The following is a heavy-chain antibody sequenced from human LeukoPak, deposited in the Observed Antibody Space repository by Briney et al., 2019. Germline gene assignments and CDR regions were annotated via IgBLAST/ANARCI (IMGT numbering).Heavy chain of an antibody. CDR3: ARDSYSWFDP. J-gene: IGHJ5*02. CDR1: GVSISSYY. Sequence: SETLSLTCTVSGVSISSYYWSWIRQPPGKGLEWIGYIYYSGSTNYNPSLKSRVTISVDTSKTQFSLKLRSVTAADTAVYYCARDSYSWFDPWGQGTLVTVSS. V-gene: IGHV4-59*01. CDR2: IYYSGST.